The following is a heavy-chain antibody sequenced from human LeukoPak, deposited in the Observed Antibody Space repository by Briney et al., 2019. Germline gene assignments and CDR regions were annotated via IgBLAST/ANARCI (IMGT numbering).Heavy chain of an antibody. Sequence: ASVKVSCKASGYTFTKYDITWVRQAPGQGPEWMGWISAYNGNTNYAQKLQGRVTMTTDTSTSTAYMELRSLRSDDTAVYYCARDHVLLWFGESDYWGQGTLVTVSS. CDR2: ISAYNGNT. V-gene: IGHV1-18*01. CDR3: ARDHVLLWFGESDY. CDR1: GYTFTKYD. D-gene: IGHD3-10*01. J-gene: IGHJ4*02.